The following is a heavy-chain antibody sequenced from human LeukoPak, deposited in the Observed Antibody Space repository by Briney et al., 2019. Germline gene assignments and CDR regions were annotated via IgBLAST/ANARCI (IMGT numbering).Heavy chain of an antibody. CDR2: IIPIFGTA. V-gene: IGHV1-69*01. D-gene: IGHD2-2*01. CDR3: ASQVVTAAYYYYYYMDV. CDR1: GGTFSSYA. J-gene: IGHJ6*03. Sequence: SVKVSCKASGGTFSSYAISWVRQAPGQGLEWMGGIIPIFGTANYAQKFQGRVTITADESPSTAYMELSSLRSEDTAVYYCASQVVTAAYYYYYYMDVWGKGTTVTVSS.